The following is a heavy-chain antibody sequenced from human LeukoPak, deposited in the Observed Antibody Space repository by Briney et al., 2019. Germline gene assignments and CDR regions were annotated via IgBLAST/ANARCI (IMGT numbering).Heavy chain of an antibody. CDR3: ARGNYDSSGYHGDYFDY. D-gene: IGHD3-22*01. CDR1: GGSISSYY. CDR2: IYHSGNT. J-gene: IGHJ4*02. Sequence: SETLSLTCTVSGGSISSYYWSWIRQPPGKGLEWIGYIYHSGNTYYNPSLKSRVTISVDRSKNQFSLKLSSVTAADTAVYYCARGNYDSSGYHGDYFDYWGQGTLVTVSS. V-gene: IGHV4-59*12.